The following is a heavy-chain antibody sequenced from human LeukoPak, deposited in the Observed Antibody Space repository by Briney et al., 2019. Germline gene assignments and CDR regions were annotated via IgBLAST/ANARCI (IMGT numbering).Heavy chain of an antibody. D-gene: IGHD3-10*01. CDR3: ARVLRPMASQYYFDY. J-gene: IGHJ4*02. Sequence: SETLSLTCTVSGASINTYYWSWIRQPPGKGLEWIGHIYYSGTTGYNPSLKTRVTISIDTSKNQFSLKLSSVTAADTAVYYCARVLRPMASQYYFDYWGQGTLVTVSS. CDR1: GASINTYY. V-gene: IGHV4-59*01. CDR2: IYYSGTT.